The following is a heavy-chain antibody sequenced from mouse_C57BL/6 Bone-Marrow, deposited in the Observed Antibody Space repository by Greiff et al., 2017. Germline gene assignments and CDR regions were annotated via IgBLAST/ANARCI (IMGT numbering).Heavy chain of an antibody. V-gene: IGHV5-16*01. Sequence: LQQSEGGLVQPGSSMKLSCTASGFTFSDYYMAWVRQVPEKGLEWVANINYDGSSTYYLDSLKSRFIISRDNAKNILYLQMSSLKSEDTATYYCARCITTVVAHYFDYWGQGTTLTVSA. J-gene: IGHJ2*01. CDR2: INYDGSST. CDR3: ARCITTVVAHYFDY. CDR1: GFTFSDYY. D-gene: IGHD1-1*01.